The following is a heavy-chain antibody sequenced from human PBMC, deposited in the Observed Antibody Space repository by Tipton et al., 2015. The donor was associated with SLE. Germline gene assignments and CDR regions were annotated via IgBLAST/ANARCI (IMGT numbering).Heavy chain of an antibody. J-gene: IGHJ3*01. CDR3: ASLLTGPDAFDV. CDR2: IYSGGST. Sequence: SLRLSCAASGFTVSSNYMSWVRQAPGKGLEWVSVIYSGGSTYYADSVKGRFTISRDNSKNTLYLQMNSLRAEDTAVYYCASLLTGPDAFDVWGQGTMVTVSS. CDR1: GFTVSSNY. V-gene: IGHV3-53*01. D-gene: IGHD1-20*01.